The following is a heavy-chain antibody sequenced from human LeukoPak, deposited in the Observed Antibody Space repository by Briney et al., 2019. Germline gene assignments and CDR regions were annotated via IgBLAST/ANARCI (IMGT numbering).Heavy chain of an antibody. CDR2: IYYSGST. CDR3: ARDRYYDSSGDYYYYMDV. Sequence: PSETLSLTCTVSGGSISSSSYYWGWIRQPPGKGLEWIGSIYYSGSTYYNPSLKSRVTISVDTSKNQFSLKLSSVTAADTAVYYCARDRYYDSSGDYYYYMDVWGKGTTVTISS. V-gene: IGHV4-39*02. J-gene: IGHJ6*03. D-gene: IGHD3-22*01. CDR1: GGSISSSSYY.